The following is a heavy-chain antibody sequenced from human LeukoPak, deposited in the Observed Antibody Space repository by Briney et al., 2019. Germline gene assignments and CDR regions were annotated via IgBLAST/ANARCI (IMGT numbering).Heavy chain of an antibody. D-gene: IGHD6-19*01. CDR3: ARGGWYPESFQH. Sequence: PSETLSLTCTVAGGSISSYYWNWIRQPPGKGLEWIGYIYYSGSTNYNPSLKSRVTISVDTSKNQFSLKLSSVTAADTAVYYCARGGWYPESFQHWGQGALVTVSS. V-gene: IGHV4-59*01. J-gene: IGHJ1*01. CDR2: IYYSGST. CDR1: GGSISSYY.